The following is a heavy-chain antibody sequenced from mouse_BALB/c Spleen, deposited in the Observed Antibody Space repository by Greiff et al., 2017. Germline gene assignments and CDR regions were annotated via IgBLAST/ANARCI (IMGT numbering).Heavy chain of an antibody. D-gene: IGHD2-1*01. V-gene: IGHV1-69*02. CDR3: AASPYGNYVFYYAMDY. CDR2: IDPSDSET. Sequence: QVQLQQPGAELVKPGAPVKLSCKASGYTFTSYWMNWVKQRPGRGLEWIGRIDPSDSETHYNQKFKDKATLTVDKSSSTAYIQLSSLTSEDSAVYYCAASPYGNYVFYYAMDYWGQGTSVTVSS. CDR1: GYTFTSYW. J-gene: IGHJ4*01.